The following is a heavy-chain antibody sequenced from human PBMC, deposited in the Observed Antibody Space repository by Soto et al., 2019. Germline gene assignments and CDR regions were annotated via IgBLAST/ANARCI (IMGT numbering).Heavy chain of an antibody. CDR2: INAFDVHT. V-gene: IGHV1-18*04. CDR1: GYTFTSYH. Sequence: QVQLEQSGPEVKRPGASVRVSCKASGYTFTSYHISWVRQAPGQRLEWMGWINAFDVHTNYLQRFHDRVTMTTNRFTDTAYMELSSLTLDDTAVYFCARNLYGRAFDIWGQGTMVTVSS. J-gene: IGHJ3*02. CDR3: ARNLYGRAFDI. D-gene: IGHD2-8*01.